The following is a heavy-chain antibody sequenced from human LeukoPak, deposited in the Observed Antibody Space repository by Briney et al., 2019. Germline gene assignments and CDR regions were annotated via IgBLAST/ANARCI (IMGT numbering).Heavy chain of an antibody. CDR1: GGSISSYY. Sequence: SETLSLTCTVSGGSISSYYWSWIRQPPGKGLEWIGYIYYSGSTNYNPSLKSRVTISVDTSKNQFSLKLSSVTAADTAVYYCARLGEEVDTAMVGWFDPWGQGTLVTVSS. J-gene: IGHJ5*02. CDR3: ARLGEEVDTAMVGWFDP. CDR2: IYYSGST. V-gene: IGHV4-59*08. D-gene: IGHD5-18*01.